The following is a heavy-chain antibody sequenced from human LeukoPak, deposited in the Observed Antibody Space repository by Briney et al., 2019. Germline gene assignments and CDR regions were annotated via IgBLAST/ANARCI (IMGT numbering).Heavy chain of an antibody. CDR2: IKGDGSVI. Sequence: GGSLRLSCGVSGFTFSSYWMHWIRQAPGKGLVWVSRIKGDGSVISYADSVKGRFIISRDNSKNTLYLQMNSLRAEDTAVYYCARPPYYDYVWGSPQGAFDIWGQGTMVTVSS. J-gene: IGHJ3*02. D-gene: IGHD3-16*01. V-gene: IGHV3-74*01. CDR1: GFTFSSYW. CDR3: ARPPYYDYVWGSPQGAFDI.